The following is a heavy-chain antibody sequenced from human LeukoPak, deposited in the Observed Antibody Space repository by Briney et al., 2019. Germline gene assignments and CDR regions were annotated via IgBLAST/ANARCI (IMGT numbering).Heavy chain of an antibody. Sequence: SETLSLTCTVSGGSISSSSYYWSWIRQPPGKGLEWIGYIYYSGSTNYNPSLKSRVTISVDTSKNQFSLKLSSVTAADTAVYYCARAFLYSYGYGPAFDIWGQGTMVTVSS. CDR2: IYYSGST. D-gene: IGHD5-18*01. CDR1: GGSISSSSYY. J-gene: IGHJ3*02. V-gene: IGHV4-61*01. CDR3: ARAFLYSYGYGPAFDI.